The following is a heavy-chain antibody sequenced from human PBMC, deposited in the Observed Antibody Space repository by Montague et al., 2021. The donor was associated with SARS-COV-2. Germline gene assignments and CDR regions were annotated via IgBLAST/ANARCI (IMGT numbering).Heavy chain of an antibody. Sequence: SETLSLTCTVSGASVGSSYWGWIRQSPGKGLEWIGYFYSVGSTAYNPSLKSRATISRDTSKNQFSLKVRSVTAADTAVYYCARETMTADAFDIWGQGTMVTVSS. V-gene: IGHV4-59*02. J-gene: IGHJ3*02. D-gene: IGHD1-14*01. CDR1: GASVGSSY. CDR3: ARETMTADAFDI. CDR2: FYSVGST.